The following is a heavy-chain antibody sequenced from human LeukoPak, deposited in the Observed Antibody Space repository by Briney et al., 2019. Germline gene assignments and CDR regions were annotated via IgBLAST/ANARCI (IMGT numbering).Heavy chain of an antibody. CDR3: AKAETLLWFGELFY. J-gene: IGHJ4*02. D-gene: IGHD3-10*01. CDR2: ISGSGGST. Sequence: GGSLRLSCAASGFTFSSYAMSWVRQAPGKGLEWVSAISGSGGSTYYADSVKGRFTISRDNSKNTLYLQMNSLRAEDTAVYYCAKAETLLWFGELFYWGQGILVTVSS. CDR1: GFTFSSYA. V-gene: IGHV3-23*01.